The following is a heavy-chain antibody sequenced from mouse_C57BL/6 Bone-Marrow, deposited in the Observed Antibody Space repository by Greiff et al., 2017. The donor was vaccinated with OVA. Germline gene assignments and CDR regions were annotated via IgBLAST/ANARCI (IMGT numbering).Heavy chain of an antibody. J-gene: IGHJ3*01. V-gene: IGHV1-4*01. CDR3: ARPYYYGRPWLAY. CDR1: GYTFTSYT. Sequence: QVQLKESGAELARPGASVKMSCKASGYTFTSYTMHWVQQRPGQGLEWIGYINPSSGYTKYNQKFKDKATLTADKSSSTAYMQLSSLTSEDSAVYYCARPYYYGRPWLAYWGQGTLVTVSA. D-gene: IGHD1-1*01. CDR2: INPSSGYT.